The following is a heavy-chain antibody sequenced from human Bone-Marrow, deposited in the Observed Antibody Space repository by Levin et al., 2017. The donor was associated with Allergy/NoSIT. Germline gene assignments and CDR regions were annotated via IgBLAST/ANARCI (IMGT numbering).Heavy chain of an antibody. J-gene: IGHJ4*02. D-gene: IGHD3-16*01. V-gene: IGHV3-9*01. CDR3: AKGEDFGGVIAYFDY. CDR1: GFSFGAYA. Sequence: PGGSLRLSCAASGFSFGAYAMHWVRQAPGKGLEWVSGISGSSNYIVYADSVKGRFTISRDNAKNSLYLQMNSLRPEDTALYYCAKGEDFGGVIAYFDYWGQGTLVTVSS. CDR2: ISGSSNYI.